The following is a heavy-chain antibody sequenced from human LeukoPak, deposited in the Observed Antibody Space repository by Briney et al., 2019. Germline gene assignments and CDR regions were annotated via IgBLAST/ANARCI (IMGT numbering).Heavy chain of an antibody. J-gene: IGHJ5*02. CDR1: GFPISSGFS. D-gene: IGHD3-16*01. Sequence: PSETLSLTCAVFGFPISSGFSWAWIRQSPGKGLEWIASISYSAITYYKPSLESRLFISADTSKNQFSVRLTSVTAADTAVYYCARVGAVPGIDPWGQGILVTVSS. V-gene: IGHV4-38-2*01. CDR3: ARVGAVPGIDP. CDR2: ISYSAIT.